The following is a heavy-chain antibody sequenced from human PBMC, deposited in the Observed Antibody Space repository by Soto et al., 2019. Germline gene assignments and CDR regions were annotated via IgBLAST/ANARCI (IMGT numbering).Heavy chain of an antibody. CDR2: INHSGST. V-gene: IGHV4-34*01. D-gene: IGHD3-16*02. Sequence: PSETLSLTCAVYGGSFSGYYWSWIRQPPGKGLEWIGEINHSGSTNYNPSLKSRVTISVDTSKNQFSLKLSSVTAADTAVYYCASDRITFGGVIVTDDYWGQGTLVTVS. J-gene: IGHJ4*02. CDR3: ASDRITFGGVIVTDDY. CDR1: GGSFSGYY.